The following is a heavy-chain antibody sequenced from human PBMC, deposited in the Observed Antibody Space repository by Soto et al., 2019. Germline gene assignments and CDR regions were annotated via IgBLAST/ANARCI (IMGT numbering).Heavy chain of an antibody. J-gene: IGHJ5*02. Sequence: GGSLRLSCAASGFTFSSYAMGWVRQAPGKGLEWVSAISGSGGSTYYADSVKGRFTISRDNSKNTLYLQMNSLRAEDTAVYYCAKDPIPDYGDYVHWFDPWGQGTLVTVSS. D-gene: IGHD4-17*01. V-gene: IGHV3-23*01. CDR1: GFTFSSYA. CDR3: AKDPIPDYGDYVHWFDP. CDR2: ISGSGGST.